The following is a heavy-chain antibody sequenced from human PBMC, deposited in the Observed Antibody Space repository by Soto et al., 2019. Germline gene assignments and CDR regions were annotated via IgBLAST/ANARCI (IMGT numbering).Heavy chain of an antibody. CDR1: GDSVSSNSAA. CDR2: TYYRSKWYN. Sequence: QTLSLSCAISGDSVSSNSAACDWVRQSPSRGLEWLGRTYYRSKWYNDYAVSVKRRITINPDTSKNQFSLQLNSVTPEDTAVYYCAREGGIAADYGMDVWGQGTTVTVSS. J-gene: IGHJ6*02. CDR3: AREGGIAADYGMDV. V-gene: IGHV6-1*01. D-gene: IGHD6-13*01.